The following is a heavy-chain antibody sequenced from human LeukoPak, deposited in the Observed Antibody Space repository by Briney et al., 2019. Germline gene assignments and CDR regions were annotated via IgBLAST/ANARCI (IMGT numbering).Heavy chain of an antibody. J-gene: IGHJ6*02. Sequence: SETLSLTCTVSGDSISTYYWTWIRQPPGKGLEWLGYIYDSGRTNYNPSLKSRVTISVDTSKNQFSLKLRSVTASDTAVYYCARLRGGSYAPDAYFYYGMDVWGQGTTVIVSS. CDR2: IYDSGRT. CDR1: GDSISTYY. V-gene: IGHV4-59*08. D-gene: IGHD1-26*01. CDR3: ARLRGGSYAPDAYFYYGMDV.